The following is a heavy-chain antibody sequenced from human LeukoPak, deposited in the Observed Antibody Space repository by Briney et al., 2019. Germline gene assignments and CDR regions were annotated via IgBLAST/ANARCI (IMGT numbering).Heavy chain of an antibody. CDR1: GGSISSYY. Sequence: PSETLSLTXTVSGGSISSYYWSWLRQPPGKGLEWIGYIYYSGSTNYNPSLTSRVTISVDTSKNQFSLKLSSVTAADTAVYYCARGWRGHYYGSGSSWENIAFDYWGQGTLVTVSS. CDR2: IYYSGST. J-gene: IGHJ4*02. V-gene: IGHV4-59*01. D-gene: IGHD3-10*01. CDR3: ARGWRGHYYGSGSSWENIAFDY.